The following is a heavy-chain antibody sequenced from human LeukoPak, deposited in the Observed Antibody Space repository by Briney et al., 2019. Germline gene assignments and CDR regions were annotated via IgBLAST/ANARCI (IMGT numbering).Heavy chain of an antibody. V-gene: IGHV1-2*02. CDR1: GYTFTGYY. Sequence: ASVKVSCKASGYTFTGYYMHWVRQAPGQGLEWMGWINPNSGGTNYAQKFQGRVTMTRGTSISTAYMELSRLRSDDTAVYYCARDPPNYYDMDYWGQGTLVTVSS. CDR3: ARDPPNYYDMDY. CDR2: INPNSGGT. J-gene: IGHJ4*02. D-gene: IGHD3-22*01.